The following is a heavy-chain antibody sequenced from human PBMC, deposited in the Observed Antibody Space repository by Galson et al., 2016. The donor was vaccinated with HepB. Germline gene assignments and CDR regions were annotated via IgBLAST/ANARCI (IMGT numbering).Heavy chain of an antibody. V-gene: IGHV3-7*01. D-gene: IGHD3-22*01. CDR1: GFTFSCYW. CDR3: ARETGDYYDSRGYYSNNWFDP. CDR2: INHDGSEK. Sequence: SLRLSCAASGFTFSCYWMSWVRQAPGKGLEWVANINHDGSEKNYVDSVKGRFTISRDNAKNSLYLQMNSLRAEDTAVYYCARETGDYYDSRGYYSNNWFDPWGQGTLVTVSS. J-gene: IGHJ5*02.